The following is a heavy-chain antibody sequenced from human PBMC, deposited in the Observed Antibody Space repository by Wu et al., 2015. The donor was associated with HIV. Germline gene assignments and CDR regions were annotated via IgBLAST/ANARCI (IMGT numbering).Heavy chain of an antibody. CDR2: INPLFGTT. CDR3: ARNTDSVATSLYSLGV. Sequence: QVQLVQSGAEMKKPGASVKVSCKASGYTFTAFYIHWVRQAPGQGLEWMGWINPLFGTTKYAQKFQGRVTITTDESKSTAYMELSSLKSEDTAVYYCARNTDSVATSLYSLGVWGQGITVTVSS. J-gene: IGHJ6*02. V-gene: IGHV1-69*01. CDR1: GYTFTAFY. D-gene: IGHD6-19*01.